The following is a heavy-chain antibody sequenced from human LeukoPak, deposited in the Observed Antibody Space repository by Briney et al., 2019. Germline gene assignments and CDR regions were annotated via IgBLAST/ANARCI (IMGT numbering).Heavy chain of an antibody. V-gene: IGHV4-30-4*01. Sequence: PSETLSLTCTVYGGSISSGDYYWSWIRQPPGKGLEWIGYIYYSGSTYYNPSLKSRVTISVDTSKNQFSLKLSSVTAADTAVYYCARVYYDFWSGYSARYFDLWGRGTLVTVSS. CDR1: GGSISSGDYY. CDR2: IYYSGST. CDR3: ARVYYDFWSGYSARYFDL. J-gene: IGHJ2*01. D-gene: IGHD3-3*01.